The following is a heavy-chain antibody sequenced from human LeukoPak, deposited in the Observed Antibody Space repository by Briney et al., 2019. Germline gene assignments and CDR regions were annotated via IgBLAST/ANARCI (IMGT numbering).Heavy chain of an antibody. CDR3: ARVRVVWDLDDAFDI. V-gene: IGHV3-21*04. J-gene: IGHJ3*02. CDR2: ISSSSSYI. D-gene: IGHD1-26*01. Sequence: GGSLRLSCAASGFTFSSYSMNWVRQAPGKGLEWVSSISSSSSYIYYADSVKGRFTIARDNAKNSLYLQMNSLRAEDTALYFCARVRVVWDLDDAFDIWGQGTMVIVS. CDR1: GFTFSSYS.